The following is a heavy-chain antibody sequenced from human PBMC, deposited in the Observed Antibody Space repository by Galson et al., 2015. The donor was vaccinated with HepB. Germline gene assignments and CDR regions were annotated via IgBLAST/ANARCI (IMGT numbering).Heavy chain of an antibody. D-gene: IGHD6-19*01. J-gene: IGHJ3*01. CDR3: TRGMKESRGWFDAFDL. CDR1: GFNLRSYG. CDR2: ISGSSSFI. Sequence: SLRLSCAGSGFNLRSYGMNWVRQAPGKGLEWVSSISGSSSFIYYGDSVKGRFTISRDNAQSSLYLQMNSLRVEDTAMYYCTRGMKESRGWFDAFDLWGQGTMVTVSS. V-gene: IGHV3-21*01.